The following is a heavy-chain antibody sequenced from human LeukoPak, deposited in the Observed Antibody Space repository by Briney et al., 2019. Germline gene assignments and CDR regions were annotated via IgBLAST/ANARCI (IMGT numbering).Heavy chain of an antibody. Sequence: PGGSLRLSCAASGFTSNKYWIYWVRQAPGKGLMWVAHLSNDGTGTYSADSVRGRFTVSRDNTKNTVHLQMNSLTVDDTAIYYCVTEYRVFCGYYCGAYDVWGQGTVVTVAS. D-gene: IGHD5-12*01. J-gene: IGHJ3*01. CDR1: GFTSNKYW. CDR3: VTEYRVFCGYYCGAYDV. V-gene: IGHV3-74*01. CDR2: LSNDGTGT.